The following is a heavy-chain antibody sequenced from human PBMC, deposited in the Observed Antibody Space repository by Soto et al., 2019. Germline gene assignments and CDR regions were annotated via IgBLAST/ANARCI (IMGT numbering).Heavy chain of an antibody. CDR3: ASATVTTYLSWVEGYFQH. J-gene: IGHJ1*01. D-gene: IGHD4-17*01. CDR1: GGSISSYY. CDR2: IYYSGST. V-gene: IGHV4-59*12. Sequence: QVQLQESGPGLVKPSETLSLTCTVSGGSISSYYWSWIRQPPGKGLEWIGYIYYSGSTNYNPSLKSRVTISIDTSKNQFSLNRSSVTAADPAVYYCASATVTTYLSWVEGYFQHWGQGTLVTVST.